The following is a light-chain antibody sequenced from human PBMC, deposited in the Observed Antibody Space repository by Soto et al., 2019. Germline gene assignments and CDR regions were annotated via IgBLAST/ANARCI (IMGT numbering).Light chain of an antibody. Sequence: EVVLTQSPVTLTLSPGERATLSCRASQSISSYLAWYQQKPGQAPRLLIDDASNRATGIPARFSGGGSGTDFTLTISSLEPEDVAVYYCQQRSNWPLTFGGGTKVEIK. CDR3: QQRSNWPLT. V-gene: IGKV3-11*01. J-gene: IGKJ4*01. CDR2: DAS. CDR1: QSISSY.